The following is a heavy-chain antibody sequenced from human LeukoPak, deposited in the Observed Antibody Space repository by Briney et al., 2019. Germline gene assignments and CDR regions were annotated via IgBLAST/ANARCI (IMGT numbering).Heavy chain of an antibody. D-gene: IGHD3-22*01. J-gene: IGHJ3*02. V-gene: IGHV1-2*02. CDR2: INPNSGGT. CDR3: ASYQYYDSSGYQDAFDI. Sequence: GASVKVSCKASRYTFTGYYMHWVRQAPGQGLEWMGWINPNSGGTNYAQKFQGRVTMTRDTSISTAYMELSRLRSDDTAVYYCASYQYYDSSGYQDAFDIWGQGTMVTVSS. CDR1: RYTFTGYY.